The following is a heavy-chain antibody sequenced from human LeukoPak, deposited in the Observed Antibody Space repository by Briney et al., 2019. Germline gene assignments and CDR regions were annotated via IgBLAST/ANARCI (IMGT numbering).Heavy chain of an antibody. CDR1: GDSISSSNSY. CDR2: IYYSGNT. J-gene: IGHJ4*02. CDR3: ARGRRPPPTKKVAAKTNRSYYFDY. Sequence: SETLSLTCTVSGDSISSSNSYWGWIRQPPGTGLEWIGSIYYSGNTYYNASLKSRVTISVDTSKNQFSLKLTSVTAADTAVYYCARGRRPPPTKKVAAKTNRSYYFDYWGQGTLVTVSS. D-gene: IGHD6-19*01. V-gene: IGHV4-39*01.